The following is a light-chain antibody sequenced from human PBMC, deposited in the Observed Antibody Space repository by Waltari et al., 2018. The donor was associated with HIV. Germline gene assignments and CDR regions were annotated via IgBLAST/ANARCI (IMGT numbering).Light chain of an antibody. Sequence: AVQMTQSPSSASGFLGDRVTITCRASQGIRNDLPWFQTKPGTAPKLLIYASTILQTGVPPRFSGSASGTHFTLTISNLQSEDFATYFCLQDFNYPWTFGQGTKVE. CDR3: LQDFNYPWT. J-gene: IGKJ1*01. V-gene: IGKV1-6*02. CDR2: AST. CDR1: QGIRND.